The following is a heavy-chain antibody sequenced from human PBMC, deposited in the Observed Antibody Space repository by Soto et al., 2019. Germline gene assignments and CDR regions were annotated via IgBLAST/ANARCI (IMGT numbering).Heavy chain of an antibody. V-gene: IGHV3-7*01. CDR1: GFTFRNYW. CDR2: IKHDGSAK. CDR3: ARVAY. Sequence: GGSLRLSCATSGFTFRNYWMTWVRQAPGKGLEWVASIKHDGSAKLYADSVKGRFTISRDNAENSLHLQMNSLKVEDTALYYCARVAYWGQGTLVTVSS. J-gene: IGHJ4*02.